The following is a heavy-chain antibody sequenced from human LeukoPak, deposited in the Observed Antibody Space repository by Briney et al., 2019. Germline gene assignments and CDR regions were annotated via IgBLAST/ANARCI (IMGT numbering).Heavy chain of an antibody. Sequence: PGGSLRLSCAASGFSVSSNYMSWVRQAPGRGLEWVSAIYSGGYTFYADSVKGRFTISRDNSKNTLYLQMNSLSAEDTAVYYCAKSRGYYYEKSGPADYWGQGTLVTVSS. J-gene: IGHJ4*02. V-gene: IGHV3-66*01. CDR1: GFSVSSNY. CDR3: AKSRGYYYEKSGPADY. D-gene: IGHD3-22*01. CDR2: IYSGGYT.